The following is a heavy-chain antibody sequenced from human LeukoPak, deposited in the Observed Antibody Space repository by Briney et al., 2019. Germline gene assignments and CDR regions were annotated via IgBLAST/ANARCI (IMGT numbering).Heavy chain of an antibody. V-gene: IGHV3-66*04. D-gene: IGHD6-19*01. CDR1: GFTVSSNY. CDR2: IYSGGST. J-gene: IGHJ4*02. CDR3: ARPSIAVAGTDY. Sequence: AGGSLRLSCAASGFTVSSNYMSWVRQAPGKGLEWVSVIYSGGSTYYADSVKGRFTISRGNSKNTLYLQMNSLRAEDTAVYYCARPSIAVAGTDYWGQGTLVTVSS.